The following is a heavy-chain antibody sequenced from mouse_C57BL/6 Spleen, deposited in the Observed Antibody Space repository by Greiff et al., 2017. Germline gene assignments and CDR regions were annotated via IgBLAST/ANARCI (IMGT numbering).Heavy chain of an antibody. CDR1: GFTFSSYT. D-gene: IGHD1-1*01. CDR2: ISGGGGNT. J-gene: IGHJ2*01. Sequence: EVKLMESGGGLVKPGGSLKLSCAASGFTFSSYTMSWVRQTPEQRLEWVATISGGGGNTYYPDSVKGRFTISRDNAKNTLYLQMSSLRSEDTALYYWARKGITTVADFDYWGQGTTLTVSS. V-gene: IGHV5-9*01. CDR3: ARKGITTVADFDY.